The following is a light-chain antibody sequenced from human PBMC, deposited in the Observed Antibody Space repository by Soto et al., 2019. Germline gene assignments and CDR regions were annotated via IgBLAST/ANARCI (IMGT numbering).Light chain of an antibody. Sequence: QSALTQPASVSGSPGQSITISCTGTSSDVGSYNLVSWYQQHPGKAPKLMIYEGSKRPSGVSNRFSVSESGNTASLTISGLQAEDEADYYCCSYAGSSTVVFGGGTKLTVL. CDR3: CSYAGSSTVV. CDR2: EGS. V-gene: IGLV2-23*01. CDR1: SSDVGSYNL. J-gene: IGLJ2*01.